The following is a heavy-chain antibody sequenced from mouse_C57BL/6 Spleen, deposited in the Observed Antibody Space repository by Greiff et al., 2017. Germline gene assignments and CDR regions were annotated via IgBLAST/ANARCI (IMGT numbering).Heavy chain of an antibody. V-gene: IGHV14-4*01. D-gene: IGHD1-1*01. CDR2: IDPENGDT. CDR1: GFNIKDDY. Sequence: EVQLQQSGAELVRPGASVKLSCTASGFNIKDDYMHWVKQRPEQGLEWIGWIDPENGDTEYASKFQGKATITADTSSNTAYLQLSSLTSEDTAVYYCTTGGSSSWFAYWGQGTLVTVSA. CDR3: TTGGSSSWFAY. J-gene: IGHJ3*01.